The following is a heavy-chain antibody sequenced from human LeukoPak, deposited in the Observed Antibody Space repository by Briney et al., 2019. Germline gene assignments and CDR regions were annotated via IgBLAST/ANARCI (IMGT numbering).Heavy chain of an antibody. V-gene: IGHV1-8*01. Sequence: ASVKVSCKASGYTFTTYDINWVRQATGQGLEWMGWMNPNSGNTGYAQKFQGRVTMTRNTSISTAYMELSSLRSEDTAVYFCARGDTLDIVVVVAATTDYYYYYGMDVWGQGTTVTVSS. D-gene: IGHD2-15*01. CDR1: GYTFTTYD. CDR2: MNPNSGNT. J-gene: IGHJ6*02. CDR3: ARGDTLDIVVVVAATTDYYYYYGMDV.